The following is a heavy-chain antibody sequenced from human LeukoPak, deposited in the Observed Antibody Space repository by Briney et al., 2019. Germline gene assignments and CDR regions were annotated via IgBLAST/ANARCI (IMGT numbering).Heavy chain of an antibody. V-gene: IGHV1-2*02. CDR1: GYTFTGYY. Sequence: ASVKVSCKASGYTFTGYYMHWVRQAPGQGLEWMGWINPNSGGTDYAQKFQGRVTMTTDTSTSTAYMELRSLRSDDKAVYYCARFNLGVPAAMSEHSDYWGQGTLVTVSS. D-gene: IGHD2-2*01. J-gene: IGHJ4*02. CDR3: ARFNLGVPAAMSEHSDY. CDR2: INPNSGGT.